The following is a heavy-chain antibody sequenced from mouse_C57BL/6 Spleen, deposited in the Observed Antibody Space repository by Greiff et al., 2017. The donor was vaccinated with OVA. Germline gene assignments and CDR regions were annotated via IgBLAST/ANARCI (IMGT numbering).Heavy chain of an antibody. Sequence: QVQLKESGAELVRPGTSVKMSCKASGYTFTNYWIGWAKQRPGHGLEWIGDIYPGGGYTNYNEKFKGKATLTADKSSSTAYMQFSSLTSEDSAIYYCARRISNYGDYFDYWGQGTTLTVSS. V-gene: IGHV1-63*01. CDR3: ARRISNYGDYFDY. CDR1: GYTFTNYW. D-gene: IGHD1-1*02. J-gene: IGHJ2*01. CDR2: IYPGGGYT.